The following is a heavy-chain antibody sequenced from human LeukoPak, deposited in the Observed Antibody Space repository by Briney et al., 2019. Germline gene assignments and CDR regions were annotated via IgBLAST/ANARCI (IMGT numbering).Heavy chain of an antibody. Sequence: GASVKVSCKASGYTFSTYPMNWVRQAPGQALEWKGWINTNTGSPTYAQGLTGRFVFSLDTSVSTAYLQISSLKAEDTAVYYCARGYRDYYYYYGMDVWGQGTTVTVSS. V-gene: IGHV7-4-1*02. CDR1: GYTFSTYP. D-gene: IGHD1-14*01. CDR2: INTNTGSP. J-gene: IGHJ6*02. CDR3: ARGYRDYYYYYGMDV.